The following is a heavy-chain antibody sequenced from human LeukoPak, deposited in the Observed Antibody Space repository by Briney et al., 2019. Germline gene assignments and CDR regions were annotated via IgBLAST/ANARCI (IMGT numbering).Heavy chain of an antibody. CDR3: ARANYDILTGNDDNFDY. Sequence: GGSLRLSCAASGLTFSSYEMNWVRQAPGKGLEWVSSISSSSSYIYYADSVKGRFTISRDNAKNSLYLQMNSLRAEDTAVYYCARANYDILTGNDDNFDYWGQGTLVTVSS. V-gene: IGHV3-21*01. D-gene: IGHD3-9*01. CDR2: ISSSSSYI. CDR1: GLTFSSYE. J-gene: IGHJ4*02.